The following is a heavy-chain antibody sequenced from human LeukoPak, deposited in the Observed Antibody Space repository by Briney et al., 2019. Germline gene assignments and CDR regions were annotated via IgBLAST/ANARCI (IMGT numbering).Heavy chain of an antibody. Sequence: ASVKVSCKASGYTFTYRYLHWVRQAPGQALEWMGWITPFNGNTNYAQKFQDRVTITRDRSMSTAYMELSSLRSEDTAMYYCAISPAAMTSWFDPWGQGTLVTVSS. CDR2: ITPFNGNT. CDR3: AISPAAMTSWFDP. V-gene: IGHV1-45*02. CDR1: GYTFTYRY. D-gene: IGHD2-2*01. J-gene: IGHJ5*02.